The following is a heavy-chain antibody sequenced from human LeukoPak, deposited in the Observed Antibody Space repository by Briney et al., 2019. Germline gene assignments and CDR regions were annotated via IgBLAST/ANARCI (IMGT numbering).Heavy chain of an antibody. CDR3: ARSRVTMVRGSPNWNFDY. CDR1: GGSISSYY. V-gene: IGHV4-59*01. J-gene: IGHJ4*02. CDR2: IYYSGST. Sequence: KPSENLSLTCTVSGGSISSYYWSWIRQPPGKGLEWIGYIYYSGSTNYNPSLKSRVIILVDTSKNQFSLKLSSVTAADTAVYYCARSRVTMVRGSPNWNFDYWGQGILVTVSS. D-gene: IGHD3-10*01.